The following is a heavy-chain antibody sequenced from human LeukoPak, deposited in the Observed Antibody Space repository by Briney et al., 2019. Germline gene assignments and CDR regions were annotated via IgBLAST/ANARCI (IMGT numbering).Heavy chain of an antibody. CDR2: ISWDGGST. D-gene: IGHD1-26*01. V-gene: IGHV3-43*01. CDR1: GFTVSSNS. CDR3: AKHKTVGATTSGWFDP. Sequence: PGGSLRLSCAASGFTVSSNSMSWVRHAPGKGLEWVSLISWDGGSTYYADSVKGRFTISRDNSKNSLYLQMNSLRTENTALYYCAKHKTVGATTSGWFDPWGQGTLVTVSS. J-gene: IGHJ5*02.